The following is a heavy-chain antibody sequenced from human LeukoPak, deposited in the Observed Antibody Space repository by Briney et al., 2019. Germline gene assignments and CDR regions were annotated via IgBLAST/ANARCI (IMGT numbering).Heavy chain of an antibody. D-gene: IGHD3-9*01. CDR1: GFTFSSYA. Sequence: GGSLTLSCAASGFTFSSYAMSWLRQAPGKGLEWVSAISGSGGSTYYADSVKGRFTISRDNSKNTLYLQMNSLRAEDTAVYYCAKDNYDILTGYRSRIVWGQGTLVTVSS. CDR3: AKDNYDILTGYRSRIV. V-gene: IGHV3-23*01. J-gene: IGHJ4*02. CDR2: ISGSGGST.